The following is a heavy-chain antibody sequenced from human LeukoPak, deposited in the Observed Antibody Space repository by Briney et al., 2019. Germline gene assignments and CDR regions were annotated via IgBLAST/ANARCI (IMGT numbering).Heavy chain of an antibody. CDR3: VESSSDSSWPY. V-gene: IGHV3-30-3*01. CDR2: ISYDGSNK. Sequence: HPGGSLRLSCAASGFTFSSYAMHWVRQAPGKGLEWVAVISYDGSNKYYADSVKGRFTISRDNPKNTLYLQMNSLRAEDTAVYYCVESSSDSSWPYWGQGTLVTVSS. CDR1: GFTFSSYA. D-gene: IGHD6-13*01. J-gene: IGHJ4*02.